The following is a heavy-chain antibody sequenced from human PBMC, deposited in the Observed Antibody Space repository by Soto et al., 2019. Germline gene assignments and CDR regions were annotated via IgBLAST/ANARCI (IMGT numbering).Heavy chain of an antibody. J-gene: IGHJ5*02. Sequence: VGSLRLSCAASGFTFSSYSMNWVRQAPGKGLEWVSSISSSSSYIYYADSVKGRFTISRDNAKNSLYLQMNSLRAEDTAVYYCAREASLNWFDPWGQGTLVTVSS. V-gene: IGHV3-21*01. CDR2: ISSSSSYI. CDR3: AREASLNWFDP. CDR1: GFTFSSYS.